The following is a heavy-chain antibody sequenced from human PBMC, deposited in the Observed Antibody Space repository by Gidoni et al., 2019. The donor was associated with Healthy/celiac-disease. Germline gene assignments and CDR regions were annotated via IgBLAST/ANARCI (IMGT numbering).Heavy chain of an antibody. J-gene: IGHJ4*02. V-gene: IGHV4-31*03. CDR2: IYYSGST. CDR3: ASRYCSGGSCLLKLFDY. CDR1: ACSISSGGYY. D-gene: IGHD2-15*01. Sequence: QVQLQESGPGLVKPSQTLSLTCTVSACSISSGGYYWSWIRQHPGKGLEWIGYIYYSGSTYYNPSLKSRVTISVDTSKNQFSLKLSSVTAADTAVYYCASRYCSGGSCLLKLFDYWGQGTLVTVSS.